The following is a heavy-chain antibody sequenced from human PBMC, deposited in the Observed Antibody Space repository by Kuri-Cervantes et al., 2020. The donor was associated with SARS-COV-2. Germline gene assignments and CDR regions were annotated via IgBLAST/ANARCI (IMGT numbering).Heavy chain of an antibody. D-gene: IGHD1-26*01. J-gene: IGHJ4*02. CDR1: GYIFTSYG. CDR3: ARDRWDARLDY. CDR2: ISAYNLKT. V-gene: IGHV1-18*04. Sequence: ASVKVSCKASGYIFTSYGISWVRQAPGQGLEWMGWISAYNLKTIYAQKVQDRVTMTVDTSTDTAFVEVRSLRSDDTAVYYCARDRWDARLDYWGQGTLVTVSS.